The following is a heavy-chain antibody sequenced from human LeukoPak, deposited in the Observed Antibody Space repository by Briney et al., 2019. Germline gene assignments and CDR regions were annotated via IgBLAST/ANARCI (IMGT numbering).Heavy chain of an antibody. CDR3: ERERSSSSDY. V-gene: IGHV4-38-2*02. CDR2: IYHSGST. CDR1: GYSISSGYY. Sequence: PSETQSLTCAVSGYSISSGYYWGWIRQPPGKALEWIGSIYHSGSTYYNPSLKSRVTISVDTSKNQFSLKLSAVTATDAAIYYCERERSSSSDYWGQGTLVTVSS. D-gene: IGHD6-6*01. J-gene: IGHJ4*02.